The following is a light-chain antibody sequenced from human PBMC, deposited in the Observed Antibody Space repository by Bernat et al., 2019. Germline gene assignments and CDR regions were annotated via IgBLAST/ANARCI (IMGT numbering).Light chain of an antibody. CDR1: SSNIGNNY. CDR2: SNN. J-gene: IGLJ2*01. V-gene: IGLV1-47*02. CDR3: AGWDDRRSVV. Sequence: QSVLTQPPSVSGTPGQRVTISCSGSSSNIGNNYVSWYQQLPGTAPKPPIYSNNERPSGVPDRFSGSKPGTSASLSISGFRSEDEADYFCAGWDDRRSVVFGGVTKLTVL.